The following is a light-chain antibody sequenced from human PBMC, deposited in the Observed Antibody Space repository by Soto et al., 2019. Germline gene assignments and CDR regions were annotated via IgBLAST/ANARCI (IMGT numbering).Light chain of an antibody. CDR1: PRISAR. J-gene: IGKJ5*01. Sequence: EIVMTQSPATQSVSPGERATLSCRASPRISARLGWYQQRPGQSPRRLIYGGSNRTTGVSARFSGIGSGTQFTLTISSLQSEDFAVFYWQQYNTWRSITFCQGTRLEIK. CDR2: GGS. V-gene: IGKV3-15*01. CDR3: QQYNTWRSIT.